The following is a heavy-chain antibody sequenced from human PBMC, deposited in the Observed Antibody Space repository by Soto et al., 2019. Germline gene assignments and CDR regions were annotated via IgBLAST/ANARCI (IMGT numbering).Heavy chain of an antibody. CDR2: IIPILGTA. Sequence: RASVKVSCKASGGTFSSYAISWVRQAPGQGLEWMGGIIPILGTANYAQKFQGRVTITADESTSTAYMELSSLRSEDTAVYYCANRFGDFWSGYYCYYGMDVWGQGTTVTVSS. V-gene: IGHV1-69*13. CDR1: GGTFSSYA. CDR3: ANRFGDFWSGYYCYYGMDV. D-gene: IGHD3-3*01. J-gene: IGHJ6*02.